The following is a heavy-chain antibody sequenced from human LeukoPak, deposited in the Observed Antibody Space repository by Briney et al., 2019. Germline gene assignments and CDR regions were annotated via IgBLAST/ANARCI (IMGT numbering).Heavy chain of an antibody. Sequence: GAAVKVSFKASGYTFTSYDINWVRQATGQGLEWMGWMNPNSGNTGYAQKYQGRVTITRNTAITTAYMELSSMRSEDTAVYYWARAVVVAATGGDWFDPWGQGTLVTVSS. CDR3: ARAVVVAATGGDWFDP. CDR1: GYTFTSYD. J-gene: IGHJ5*02. D-gene: IGHD2-15*01. CDR2: MNPNSGNT. V-gene: IGHV1-8*03.